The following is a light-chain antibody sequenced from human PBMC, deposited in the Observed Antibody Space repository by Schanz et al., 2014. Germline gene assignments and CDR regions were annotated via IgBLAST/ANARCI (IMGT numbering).Light chain of an antibody. CDR3: SSYAGSYT. CDR1: SSDVGSYNL. Sequence: QSALTQPASVSGSPGQSITISCTGTSSDVGSYNLVSWYQQHPGKAPKLMIYEGSKRPSGVPDRFSGSKSGNTASLTVSGLQAEDEADYYCSSYAGSYTFGTGTKVTVL. V-gene: IGLV2-14*02. CDR2: EGS. J-gene: IGLJ1*01.